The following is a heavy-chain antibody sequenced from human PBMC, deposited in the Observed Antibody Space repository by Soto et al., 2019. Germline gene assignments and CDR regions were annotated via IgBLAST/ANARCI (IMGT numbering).Heavy chain of an antibody. CDR1: GYSFTSYW. CDR3: ARLQVVMELNGMDV. V-gene: IGHV5-10-1*01. Sequence: GESLKISCKGSGYSFTSYWISWVRQMPGKGLEWMGRIDPSDSYINYSPSFQGHVTISADKSIGTAYLQWSSLKASDTAMYYCARLQVVMELNGMDVWGQGTTVTVSS. D-gene: IGHD2-15*01. J-gene: IGHJ6*02. CDR2: IDPSDSYI.